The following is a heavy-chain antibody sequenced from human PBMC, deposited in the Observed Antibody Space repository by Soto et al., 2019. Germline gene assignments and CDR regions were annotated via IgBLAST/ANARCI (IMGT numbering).Heavy chain of an antibody. CDR1: GFTFSSYG. V-gene: IGHV3-30*18. Sequence: QVQLVESGGGVVQPGRSLRLCYAASGFTFSSYGMHWVRQAPGKGLEWVAVISYDGSNKYYADSVKGRFTISRDNSKNTLYLQMNSLRAEDTAVYYCAKWAMVVAATRPFDPWGQGTLVTVSS. J-gene: IGHJ5*02. CDR2: ISYDGSNK. CDR3: AKWAMVVAATRPFDP. D-gene: IGHD2-15*01.